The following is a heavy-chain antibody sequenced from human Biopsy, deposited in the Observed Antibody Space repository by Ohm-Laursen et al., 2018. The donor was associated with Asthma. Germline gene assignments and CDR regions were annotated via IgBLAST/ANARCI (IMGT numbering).Heavy chain of an antibody. D-gene: IGHD3-3*01. CDR2: SNAGYGNT. CDR1: GYTFTSYA. CDR3: AWPDMVASIFRV. V-gene: IGHV1-3*01. J-gene: IGHJ4*02. Sequence: SVKVSCKSSGYTFTSYALHWVRQAPGLRPEWMGRSNAGYGNTKYSQKFQGRLTITRDTSASTVYMELSALTSEDTAVYFCAWPDMVASIFRVWGQGTLVTVSS.